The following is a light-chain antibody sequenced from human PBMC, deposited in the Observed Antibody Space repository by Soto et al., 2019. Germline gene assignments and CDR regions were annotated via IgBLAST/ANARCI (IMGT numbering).Light chain of an antibody. CDR1: QTVASN. CDR2: GAS. CDR3: QQYHNWPPQYT. Sequence: EIVMTQSPASLSVSPGEGATLSCRASQTVASNLAWYQQKPGQAPSLLIHGASTRATGVPARFSGSGSGTDFTLTISSLQSEDFGVYYCQQYHNWPPQYTFGQGTKLQIK. V-gene: IGKV3-15*01. J-gene: IGKJ2*01.